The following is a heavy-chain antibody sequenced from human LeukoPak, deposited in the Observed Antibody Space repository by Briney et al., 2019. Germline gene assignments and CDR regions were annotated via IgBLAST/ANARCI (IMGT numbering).Heavy chain of an antibody. J-gene: IGHJ4*02. V-gene: IGHV3-53*01. Sequence: GGSLRLSCAASGFTVSSNYMSWVRQAPGKGLEWVSVIYSGGSTYYADSVKGRFTISRDNSKNTLYLQMNSLRAEDTAVYYCAKITIVFDYYDSSGYYWGQGTLVTVSS. CDR2: IYSGGST. D-gene: IGHD3-22*01. CDR3: AKITIVFDYYDSSGYY. CDR1: GFTVSSNY.